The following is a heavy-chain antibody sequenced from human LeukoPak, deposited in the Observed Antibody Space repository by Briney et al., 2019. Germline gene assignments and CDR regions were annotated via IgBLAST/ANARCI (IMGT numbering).Heavy chain of an antibody. D-gene: IGHD5-24*01. J-gene: IGHJ4*02. CDR2: INPSGGST. V-gene: IGHV1-46*01. CDR1: GYIIATYY. CDR3: ARVSRDGYYLFDY. Sequence: ATVKVSCKASGYIIATYYIDWVRQAPGQVLEWMGRINPSGGSTNYARQFQDRVTMTSDTSTTTVYMELSSLRSEDTAVYFCARVSRDGYYLFDYWGQGTLVTVSS.